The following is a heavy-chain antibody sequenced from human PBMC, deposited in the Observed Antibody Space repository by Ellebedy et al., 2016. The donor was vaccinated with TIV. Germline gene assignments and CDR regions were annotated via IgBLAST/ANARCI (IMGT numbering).Heavy chain of an antibody. CDR1: GFTFSSYA. Sequence: GGSLRLSCAASGFTFSSYAMHWVRQAPGKGLEWVAVISYDGSNKYYADSVKGRFTISRDNSKNTLYLQMNSLRAEDTAVYYCARVGYHYYYYGMDVWGQGTTVTVSS. CDR2: ISYDGSNK. V-gene: IGHV3-30-3*01. CDR3: ARVGYHYYYYGMDV. D-gene: IGHD3-16*02. J-gene: IGHJ6*02.